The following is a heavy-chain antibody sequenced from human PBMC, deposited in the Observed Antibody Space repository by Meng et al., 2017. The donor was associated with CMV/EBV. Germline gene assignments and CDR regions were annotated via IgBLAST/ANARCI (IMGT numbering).Heavy chain of an antibody. CDR2: MNPNNGNT. CDR3: ARGRGRITIFGVVIIIGDYYYGMDV. J-gene: IGHJ6*02. D-gene: IGHD3-3*01. V-gene: IGHV1-8*01. Sequence: ASVKVSCKASGYTFTSYDINWVRQATGQGLEWMGWMNPNNGNTGYAQKFQGRVTMTRNTSISTAYMELSSLRSEDTAVYYCARGRGRITIFGVVIIIGDYYYGMDVWGQGTTVTVSS. CDR1: GYTFTSYD.